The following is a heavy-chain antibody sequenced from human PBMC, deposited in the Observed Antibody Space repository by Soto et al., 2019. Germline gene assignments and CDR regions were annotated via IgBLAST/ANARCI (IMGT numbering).Heavy chain of an antibody. Sequence: SETLSLTCTVSGGSISSGGYYWSWIRQHPGKGLEWIGYIYYSGSTYYNPSLKSRVTISVDTSKNQFSLKLSSVTAADTAVYYCARDVSPDCSSTRCYSPTLGLDPWGQGSLVTVSS. J-gene: IGHJ5*02. V-gene: IGHV4-31*03. CDR1: GGSISSGGYY. CDR2: IYYSGST. D-gene: IGHD2-2*02. CDR3: ARDVSPDCSSTRCYSPTLGLDP.